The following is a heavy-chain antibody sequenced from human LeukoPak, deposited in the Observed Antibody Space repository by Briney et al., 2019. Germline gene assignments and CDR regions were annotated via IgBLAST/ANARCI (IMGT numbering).Heavy chain of an antibody. CDR2: IYCSGST. J-gene: IGHJ3*02. CDR1: GGSISNYY. D-gene: IGHD4-17*01. Sequence: SETLSLTCTVSGGSISNYYWSWIRQPPGKGLEWIGYIYCSGSTNYNPSLESRVTISVDTSKNQFSLKLSSVTAADTAVYYCARGGGYGDSQNRVGAFDIWGQGTMVTVSS. CDR3: ARGGGYGDSQNRVGAFDI. V-gene: IGHV4-59*01.